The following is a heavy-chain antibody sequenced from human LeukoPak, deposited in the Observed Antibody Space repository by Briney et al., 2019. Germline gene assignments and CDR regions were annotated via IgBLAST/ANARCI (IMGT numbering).Heavy chain of an antibody. Sequence: RTSETLSLTCTVPGGSISSSSYYWGWIRQPPGKGLEWIGSIYYSGSTYYNPSLKSRVTISVDTSKNQFSLRLSSVTAADTAVYYCARGIQKPPGDYWGQGTLVTVSS. D-gene: IGHD5-18*01. CDR3: ARGIQKPPGDY. CDR2: IYYSGST. V-gene: IGHV4-39*01. J-gene: IGHJ4*02. CDR1: GGSISSSSYY.